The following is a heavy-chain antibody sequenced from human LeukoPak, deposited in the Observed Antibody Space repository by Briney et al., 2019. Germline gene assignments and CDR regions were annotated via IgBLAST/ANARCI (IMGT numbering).Heavy chain of an antibody. CDR3: STDKYSSSWALDY. CDR1: GFTFSSYA. CDR2: ISGSGGST. V-gene: IGHV3-23*01. J-gene: IGHJ4*02. D-gene: IGHD6-13*01. Sequence: GGSLRLSCAASGFTFSSYAMSWVRQAPGKGLEWVSAISGSGGSTYYADSVKGRFTISRDDSKNTVYLQMNSLKTEDTAVYYCSTDKYSSSWALDYWGQGTLVTVSS.